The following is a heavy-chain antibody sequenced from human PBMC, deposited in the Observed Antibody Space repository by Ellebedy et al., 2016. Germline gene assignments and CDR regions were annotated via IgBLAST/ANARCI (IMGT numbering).Heavy chain of an antibody. D-gene: IGHD6-6*01. CDR1: GFTFSSYD. CDR2: IGTAGDT. J-gene: IGHJ4*02. Sequence: GESLKISXAASGFTFSSYDMHWVRQATGKGLEWVSAIGTAGDTYYPGSVKGRFTISRENAKNSLYLQMNSLRAGDTAVYYCVRARLYYFDYWGQGTLVTVSS. V-gene: IGHV3-13*01. CDR3: VRARLYYFDY.